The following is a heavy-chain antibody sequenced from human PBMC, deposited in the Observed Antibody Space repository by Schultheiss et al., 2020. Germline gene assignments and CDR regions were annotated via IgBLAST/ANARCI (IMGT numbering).Heavy chain of an antibody. J-gene: IGHJ4*02. D-gene: IGHD1-26*01. CDR3: ARMMSGWEALDF. Sequence: ASVKVSCKVSGGTFSSYTISWVRQAPGQGLEWMGRIIPSGGTTYAQKFQGRVSMTSDRSISTAYMELSRLRSDDTAVYYCARMMSGWEALDFWGLGTLVTVSS. V-gene: IGHV1-2*02. CDR2: IIPSGGT. CDR1: GGTFSSYT.